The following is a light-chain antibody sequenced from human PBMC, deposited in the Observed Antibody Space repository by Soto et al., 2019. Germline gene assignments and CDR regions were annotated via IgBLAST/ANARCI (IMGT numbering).Light chain of an antibody. CDR2: RNN. CDR3: AAWDDSLSGPHVV. J-gene: IGLJ2*01. CDR1: SSNIGSNY. Sequence: QPVLTQPPSASGTPGQRVTISCSGSSSNIGSNYVYWYQQLPGTAPKLLIYRNNQRPSGVPDRFSGSKSGTSASLAISGPRSEDEADYYCAAWDDSLSGPHVVFGGGTKLTVL. V-gene: IGLV1-47*01.